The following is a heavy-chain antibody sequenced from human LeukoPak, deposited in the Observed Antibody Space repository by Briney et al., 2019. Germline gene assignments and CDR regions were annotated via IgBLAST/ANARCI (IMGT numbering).Heavy chain of an antibody. Sequence: GEPLKISCKGSGYSFTSYWIGWVRQMPGKGLEWMGIIWPGDSDTRYSPSFQGQVTISADKSVSTVYLQWSRVKASDTAMYYCASHYGSVFHWGQGTLVTVSS. V-gene: IGHV5-51*01. CDR3: ASHYGSVFH. CDR1: GYSFTSYW. D-gene: IGHD3-10*01. J-gene: IGHJ4*02. CDR2: IWPGDSDT.